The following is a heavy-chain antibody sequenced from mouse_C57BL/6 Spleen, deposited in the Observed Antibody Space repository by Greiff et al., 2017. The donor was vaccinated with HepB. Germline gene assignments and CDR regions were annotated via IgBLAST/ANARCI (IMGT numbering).Heavy chain of an antibody. CDR1: GYTFTGYW. D-gene: IGHD2-2*01. CDR3: ARRGIYYGYENYAMDY. CDR2: ILPGSGST. Sequence: VQLQQSGAELMKPGASVKLSCKATGYTFTGYWIEWVKQRPGHGLEWIGEILPGSGSTNYNEKFKGKATFTADTSSNTAYMQLSSLTTEDSAIYYCARRGIYYGYENYAMDYWGQGTSVIVSS. J-gene: IGHJ4*01. V-gene: IGHV1-9*01.